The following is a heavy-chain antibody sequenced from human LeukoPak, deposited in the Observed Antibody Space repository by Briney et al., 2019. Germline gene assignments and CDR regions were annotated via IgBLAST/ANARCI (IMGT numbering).Heavy chain of an antibody. CDR3: ARVGKMYYYDSSGYYYDSPPLDALDI. Sequence: GASVKVSCKASGYTFTSYGINWVRQATGQGLEWMGWMNPNSGNTGYVQKFQGRVTITRNTSISTAYMELSSLRSEDTAVYYCARVGKMYYYDSSGYYYDSPPLDALDIWGQGTMVTVSS. D-gene: IGHD3-22*01. J-gene: IGHJ3*02. V-gene: IGHV1-8*03. CDR1: GYTFTSYG. CDR2: MNPNSGNT.